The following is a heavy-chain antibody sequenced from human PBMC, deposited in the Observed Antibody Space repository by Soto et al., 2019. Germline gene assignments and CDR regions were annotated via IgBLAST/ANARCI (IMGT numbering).Heavy chain of an antibody. CDR1: GFTFSNYA. J-gene: IGHJ6*02. V-gene: IGHV3-30*04. Sequence: VQLVESGGGVVQPGRSLRLSCAASGFTFSNYAMHWVRQDPGKGLEWVAIISYDGNNKYNADSVKGRFTISRDNSKNTLYQQMNSLRAEDTAVYYCARDRVCTSATCGEFDYYYYYGMDVWGQGTTVTVSS. CDR3: ARDRVCTSATCGEFDYYYYYGMDV. CDR2: ISYDGNNK. D-gene: IGHD2-2*01.